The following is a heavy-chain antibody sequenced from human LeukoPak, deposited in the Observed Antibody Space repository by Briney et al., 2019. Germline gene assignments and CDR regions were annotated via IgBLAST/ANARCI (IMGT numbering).Heavy chain of an antibody. CDR1: GYSISSGYY. J-gene: IGHJ4*02. V-gene: IGHV4-38-2*02. Sequence: PSETLSLTCAVSGYSISSGYYWGWIRQPPGKGLEWIGSIYHSGSTYYNPSLKSRVTISVDTSKNRFSLKLSSVTAADTAVYYCAREPPRVYYYDSSGRDYWGQGTLVTVSS. CDR2: IYHSGST. CDR3: AREPPRVYYYDSSGRDY. D-gene: IGHD3-22*01.